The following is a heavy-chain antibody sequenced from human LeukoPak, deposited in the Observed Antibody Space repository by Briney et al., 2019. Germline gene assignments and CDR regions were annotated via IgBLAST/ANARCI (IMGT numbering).Heavy chain of an antibody. CDR1: GYTFTGYQ. V-gene: IGHV1-2*02. J-gene: IGHJ4*02. D-gene: IGHD4/OR15-4a*01. Sequence: ASVKVSCKASGYTFTGYQLHWVRQAPEKGLEWMGWINPNSGGTNYAQRFQGRVTMTSDTSISTAYMELSRLSSDDTAVYYCARVYLGVLTTFPDLGYWGQGTLVTVSS. CDR2: INPNSGGT. CDR3: ARVYLGVLTTFPDLGY.